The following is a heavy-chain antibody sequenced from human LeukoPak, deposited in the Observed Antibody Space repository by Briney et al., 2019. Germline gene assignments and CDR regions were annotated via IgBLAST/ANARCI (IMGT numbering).Heavy chain of an antibody. V-gene: IGHV5-51*01. CDR2: IYPGDSDT. D-gene: IGHD2-15*01. CDR3: ARGYCSGGSCYSGNWFDP. Sequence: AGESLKISCKGSGYSFTSYWIGWVRQMPGKGLEWMGIIYPGDSDTRYSPSFQGQVTISADKSISTAYLQWSSLKASDTAMYYCARGYCSGGSCYSGNWFDPWGQGTLVTVSS. CDR1: GYSFTSYW. J-gene: IGHJ5*02.